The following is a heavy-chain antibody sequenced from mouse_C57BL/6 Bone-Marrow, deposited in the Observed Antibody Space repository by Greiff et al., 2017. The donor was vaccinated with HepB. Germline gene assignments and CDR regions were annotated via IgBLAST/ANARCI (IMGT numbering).Heavy chain of an antibody. CDR1: DSEVFPIAY. CDR2: ILPSIGRT. Sequence: VQLQQSGSELRSPGSSVKLSCKDFDSEVFPIAYMSWVRQKPGHGFEWIGGILPSIGRTIYGEKFEDKATLDADTLSNTAYLELNSLTSEDSAIYDCARRGYYGSSPYWYFDVWGTGTTVTVSS. J-gene: IGHJ1*03. CDR3: ARRGYYGSSPYWYFDV. D-gene: IGHD1-1*01. V-gene: IGHV15-2*01.